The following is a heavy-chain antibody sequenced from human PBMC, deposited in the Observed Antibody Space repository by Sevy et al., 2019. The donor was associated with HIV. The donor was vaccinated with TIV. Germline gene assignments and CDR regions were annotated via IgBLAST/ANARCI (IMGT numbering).Heavy chain of an antibody. CDR3: TTDTGISDYDFWSGRDDTFDN. V-gene: IGHV3-15*01. J-gene: IGHJ3*02. CDR2: IKSKTDGGTT. Sequence: GGSLRLSCAASGFTFSNAWMSWVRQAPGKGLEWVGRIKSKTDGGTTDYAAPVKGRFTISTDESKNTLYLQMNSLKTVDTAVDYGTTDTGISDYDFWSGRDDTFDNWGQGTMVTVSS. D-gene: IGHD3-3*01. CDR1: GFTFSNAW.